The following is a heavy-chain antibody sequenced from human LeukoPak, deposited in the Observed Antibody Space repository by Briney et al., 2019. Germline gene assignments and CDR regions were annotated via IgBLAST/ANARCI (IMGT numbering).Heavy chain of an antibody. Sequence: GGSLRLSCAASGFIFSSAWMTWVRQAPGKGLEWVGHIKNKTNGGTTDYAAPVKGRFIISRDDSKNTLYLQMNSLRTEDTAVYYCARGLCSSTSCYQGSFDYWGQGMLVTVSS. CDR3: ARGLCSSTSCYQGSFDY. D-gene: IGHD2-2*01. J-gene: IGHJ4*02. CDR2: IKNKTNGGTT. CDR1: GFIFSSAW. V-gene: IGHV3-15*01.